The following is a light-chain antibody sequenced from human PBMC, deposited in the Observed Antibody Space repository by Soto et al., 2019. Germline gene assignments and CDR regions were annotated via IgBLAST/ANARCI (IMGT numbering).Light chain of an antibody. CDR3: QQRSNWPPT. J-gene: IGKJ5*01. CDR1: QSVSSY. V-gene: IGKV3-11*01. Sequence: EIVMTQSPVTLSVSPGERATLSCWASQSVSSYLAWYQHKPGQAPRLLIYDASNRATGIPARFSGSGSGTDFTLTISRLEPEDFAVYICQQRSNWPPTFGQGTRLEIK. CDR2: DAS.